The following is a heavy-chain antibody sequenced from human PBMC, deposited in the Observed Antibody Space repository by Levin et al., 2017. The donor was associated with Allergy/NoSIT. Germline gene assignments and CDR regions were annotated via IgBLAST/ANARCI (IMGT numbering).Heavy chain of an antibody. V-gene: IGHV4-30-4*01. CDR1: GASINAGDYY. Sequence: SCTVSGASINAGDYYWSWIRQPPGKGLEWVAYIYHSGSSYYNPSLRSRLTISVDTSKNQFSLRLNSVTAADTAVYYCAGYCSARSCNKDSFDIWGQGTMVTVSS. D-gene: IGHD2-15*01. CDR3: AGYCSARSCNKDSFDI. J-gene: IGHJ3*02. CDR2: IYHSGSS.